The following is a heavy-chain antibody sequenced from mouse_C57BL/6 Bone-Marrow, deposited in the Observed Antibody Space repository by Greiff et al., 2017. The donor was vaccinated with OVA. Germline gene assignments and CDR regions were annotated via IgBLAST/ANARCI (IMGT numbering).Heavy chain of an antibody. J-gene: IGHJ3*01. CDR2: INPSSGYT. CDR3: ASLYYGFAY. Sequence: QVHVKQSGAELARPGASVKMSCKASGYTFTSYTMHWVKQRPGQGLEWIGYINPSSGYTKYNQKFKDKATLTADKSSSTAYMQLSSLTSEDSAVYYCASLYYGFAYWGQGTLVTVSA. D-gene: IGHD1-1*01. V-gene: IGHV1-4*01. CDR1: GYTFTSYT.